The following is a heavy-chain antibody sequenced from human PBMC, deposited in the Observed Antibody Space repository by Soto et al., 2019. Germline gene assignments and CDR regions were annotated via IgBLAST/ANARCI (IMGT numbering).Heavy chain of an antibody. V-gene: IGHV4-39*01. Sequence: SETLSLTCTVSGGSISSSSYYWGWIRQPPGKGLEWIGSIYYSGSTYYNPSLKSRVTISVDTSKNQFSLKLSSVTAADTAVYYCTGGVTIFGVEPSYYYYGMDVWGQGTTVTV. CDR1: GGSISSSSYY. D-gene: IGHD3-3*01. CDR2: IYYSGST. CDR3: TGGVTIFGVEPSYYYYGMDV. J-gene: IGHJ6*02.